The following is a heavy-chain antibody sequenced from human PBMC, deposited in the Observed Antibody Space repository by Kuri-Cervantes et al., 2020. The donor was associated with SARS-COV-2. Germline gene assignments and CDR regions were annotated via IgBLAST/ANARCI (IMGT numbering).Heavy chain of an antibody. CDR3: ARGRRGI. V-gene: IGHV4-59*11. D-gene: IGHD3-10*01. Sequence: SETLSLTCTVSGGSISSHYWSWIRQPPGKGLEWIGYIYYSGSTNYNPSLKSRVTISVDTSKNQFSLKLSSVTAADTAVYYCARGRRGIWGQGTMVTVSS. CDR2: IYYSGST. J-gene: IGHJ3*02. CDR1: GGSISSHY.